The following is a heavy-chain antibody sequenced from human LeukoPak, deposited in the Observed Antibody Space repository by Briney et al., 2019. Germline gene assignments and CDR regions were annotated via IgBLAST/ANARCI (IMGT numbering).Heavy chain of an antibody. CDR1: GFTFSNYG. CDR3: AKDFAVGATYYYYMDV. D-gene: IGHD1-26*01. CDR2: IRFDGTSK. Sequence: GGSLKLSCATPGFTFSNYGMHWVRQAPGKGLEWVAFIRFDGTSKFYADSVKGRFTIFRDDSKNTLYLQMNSLRPEDTAIYYCAKDFAVGATYYYYMDVWGKGTTVTVSS. J-gene: IGHJ6*03. V-gene: IGHV3-30*02.